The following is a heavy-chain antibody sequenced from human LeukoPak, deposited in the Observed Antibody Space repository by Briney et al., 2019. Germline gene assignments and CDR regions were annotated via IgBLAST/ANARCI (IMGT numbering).Heavy chain of an antibody. CDR1: GFTVGSNY. CDR3: AKGLKTAVGPYMGYHYYMDV. D-gene: IGHD5-18*01. CDR2: IYSGGST. J-gene: IGHJ6*03. V-gene: IGHV3-66*01. Sequence: GGSLRLSCAASGFTVGSNYMSWVRQAPGKGLEWVSVIYSGGSTYYADSVKGRFTISRDNSKNTLYLQMNSLRAEDTAVYYCAKGLKTAVGPYMGYHYYMDVWGKGTTVTVSS.